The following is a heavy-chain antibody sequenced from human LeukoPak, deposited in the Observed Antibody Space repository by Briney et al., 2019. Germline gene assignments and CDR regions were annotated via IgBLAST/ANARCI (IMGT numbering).Heavy chain of an antibody. CDR1: GGSITSYY. V-gene: IGHV4-59*01. J-gene: IGHJ4*02. CDR2: LYYSGST. Sequence: SETLSLTCTVSGGSITSYYWSWIRQSPRKGLEWIGYLYYSGSTNYNPSLKSRVTISVDTSKNQFSLKLSSVTAADTAVYYCARERGSGYGPWDYWGQGTLVTVSS. CDR3: ARERGSGYGPWDY. D-gene: IGHD3-22*01.